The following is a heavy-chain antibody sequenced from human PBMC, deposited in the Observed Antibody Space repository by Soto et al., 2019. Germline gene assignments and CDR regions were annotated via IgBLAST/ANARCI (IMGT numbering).Heavy chain of an antibody. V-gene: IGHV3-7*01. Sequence: EVQLVESGGGLVQPGESLRLSCAASGFTFSVYWMNWVRQAPGKGLEWVANIKQDGSEKYYVDSVKGRFTVSRDNAKNSLYLQMNSLRAEDTAVYYCARDLALVGYWGQGTLVTVSS. CDR2: IKQDGSEK. D-gene: IGHD3-3*02. CDR3: ARDLALVGY. CDR1: GFTFSVYW. J-gene: IGHJ4*02.